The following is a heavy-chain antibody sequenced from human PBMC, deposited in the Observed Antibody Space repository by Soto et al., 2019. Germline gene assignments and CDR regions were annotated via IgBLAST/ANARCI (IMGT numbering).Heavy chain of an antibody. Sequence: WGSLRLPCADSGFSFSDYALSWVRQAPGKGLEWVSSISRTGDSAYYADSVKGRFAISRDRSKNRLSLQMNSLRVEDTAVYYCAKGPDGSGYYHNWFDSWGQGTLVTVSS. D-gene: IGHD3-22*01. CDR2: ISRTGDSA. J-gene: IGHJ5*01. V-gene: IGHV3-23*01. CDR3: AKGPDGSGYYHNWFDS. CDR1: GFSFSDYA.